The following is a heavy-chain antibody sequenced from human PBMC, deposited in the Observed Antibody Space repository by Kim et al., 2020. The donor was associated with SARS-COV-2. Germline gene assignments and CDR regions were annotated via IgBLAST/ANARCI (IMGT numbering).Heavy chain of an antibody. J-gene: IGHJ4*02. CDR2: INAGNGNT. V-gene: IGHV1-3*01. CDR1: GYTFTSYT. CDR3: TVGAQFNYAVFDN. Sequence: GSVKVSCKASGYTFTSYTMHWVRQAPGQRLEWMGWINAGNGNTKYSQKFQGRVTITRDTSASTAYMELSSLRSEDTAVYYCTVGAQFNYAVFDNWGQGTLVTVSS. D-gene: IGHD2-2*01.